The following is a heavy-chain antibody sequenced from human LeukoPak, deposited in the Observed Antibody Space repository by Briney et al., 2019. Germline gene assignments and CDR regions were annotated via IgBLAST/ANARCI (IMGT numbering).Heavy chain of an antibody. CDR2: ISWNSGSI. CDR3: AKGAGGYGSRNWFDP. V-gene: IGHV3-9*01. D-gene: IGHD5-18*01. J-gene: IGHJ5*02. CDR1: GFTFDDYA. Sequence: GGSLRLSCAASGFTFDDYAMHWVRQAPGKGLEGVSGISWNSGSIGYADSVKGRFTISRDNAKNSLYLQMNSLRAEDTALYYCAKGAGGYGSRNWFDPWGQGTLVTVSS.